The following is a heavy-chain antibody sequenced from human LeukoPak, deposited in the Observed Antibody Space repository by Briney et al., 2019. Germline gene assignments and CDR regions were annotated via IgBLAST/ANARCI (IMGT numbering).Heavy chain of an antibody. V-gene: IGHV4-39*07. J-gene: IGHJ6*03. D-gene: IGHD6-6*01. CDR3: ARGGFGSSSSLRPNYYYYYMDV. CDR2: IYYSGST. Sequence: PSETLSLTCTVSGGSISSSSYYWGWIRQPPGKGLEWIGSIYYSGSTYYNPSLKSRVTISVDTSKNQFSLKLNSVTAADTAVYYCARGGFGSSSSLRPNYYYYYMDVWGKGTTVTVSS. CDR1: GGSISSSSYY.